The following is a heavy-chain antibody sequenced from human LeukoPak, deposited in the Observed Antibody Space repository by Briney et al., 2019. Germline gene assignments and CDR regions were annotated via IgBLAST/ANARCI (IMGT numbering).Heavy chain of an antibody. V-gene: IGHV1-46*01. Sequence: VASVKVSCKVSGYTFTSYYMHWVRQAPGQGLEWMGIINPSGGSTSYTQKFQGRVTMTRDTSMSTVYMELSSLRSEDTAVYYCAREGFPPKISDFWSGLGPYYYYGMDVWGQGTTVTVSS. CDR3: AREGFPPKISDFWSGLGPYYYYGMDV. J-gene: IGHJ6*02. CDR1: GYTFTSYY. D-gene: IGHD3-3*01. CDR2: INPSGGST.